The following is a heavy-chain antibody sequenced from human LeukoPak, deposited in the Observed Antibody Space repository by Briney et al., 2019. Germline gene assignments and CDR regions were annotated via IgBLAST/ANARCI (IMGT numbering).Heavy chain of an antibody. V-gene: IGHV1-69*13. J-gene: IGHJ3*02. CDR2: LIPIFGTA. Sequence: GASVKVSCKASGGTFSSYAISWVRQAPGQGLEWMGGLIPIFGTANYAQKFQGRVTITADESTSTAYMELSSLRSEDTAVYYCAREGLGYCSGGSCYYAFDIWGQGTMVTVSS. CDR1: GGTFSSYA. D-gene: IGHD2-15*01. CDR3: AREGLGYCSGGSCYYAFDI.